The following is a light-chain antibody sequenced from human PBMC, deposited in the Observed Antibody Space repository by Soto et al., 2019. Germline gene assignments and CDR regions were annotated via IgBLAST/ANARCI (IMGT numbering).Light chain of an antibody. CDR2: GAS. Sequence: EIVLTQSPGTLSLSPRERATLSCRASQTIISNHLAWYQQKPGQPPRLLIYGASRRATGIPDRVSGSGSGTDFTLTISRLEPEDFAVYYCQQYVSSPTTFGQGTKVEIK. CDR3: QQYVSSPTT. V-gene: IGKV3-20*01. J-gene: IGKJ1*01. CDR1: QTIISNH.